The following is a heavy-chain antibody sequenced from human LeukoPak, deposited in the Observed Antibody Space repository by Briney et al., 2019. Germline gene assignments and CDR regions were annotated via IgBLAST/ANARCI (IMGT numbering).Heavy chain of an antibody. J-gene: IGHJ6*03. V-gene: IGHV3-30*02. CDR2: MRYDGSNR. CDR3: AKGVKVPLLRYFSYYMDV. CDR1: GFTFSSYS. Sequence: GGSLRLSCAASGFTFSSYSMNWVRQAPGKGLEWVAFMRYDGSNRNYADSVKGRFTISRDNSKNTLYLQMNSLRAEDTAVYYCAKGVKVPLLRYFSYYMDVWGKGTTVTISS. D-gene: IGHD3-9*01.